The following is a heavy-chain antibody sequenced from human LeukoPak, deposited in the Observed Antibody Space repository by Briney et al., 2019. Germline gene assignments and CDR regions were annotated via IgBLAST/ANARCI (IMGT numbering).Heavy chain of an antibody. J-gene: IGHJ4*02. CDR1: GYSFTSYW. CDR3: ARLPPPRRGYSYGLDY. Sequence: GESLKISCKGSGYSFTSYWIGWVRQMPGKGLEWMGIIYPGDSDTRYSPSFRGQVTISADKSISTAYLQWSSLKASDTAMYYCARLPPPRRGYSYGLDYWGQGTLVTVSS. V-gene: IGHV5-51*01. CDR2: IYPGDSDT. D-gene: IGHD5-18*01.